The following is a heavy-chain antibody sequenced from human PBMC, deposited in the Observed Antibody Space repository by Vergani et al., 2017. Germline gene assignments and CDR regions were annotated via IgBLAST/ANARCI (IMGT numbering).Heavy chain of an antibody. CDR2: INAYNGNT. Sequence: QVQVVQSGAEVKKPGASVKVSCKASGYTFTNYGISWVRQAPGQGLEWMGWINAYNGNTNYAQKLQGRVTMTTDTSTSTAYMELRSLRSDDTAVYYCARDLRGYCYGGSCSHFDYWGQGTLVTVSS. V-gene: IGHV1-18*01. CDR1: GYTFTNYG. D-gene: IGHD2-15*01. CDR3: ARDLRGYCYGGSCSHFDY. J-gene: IGHJ4*02.